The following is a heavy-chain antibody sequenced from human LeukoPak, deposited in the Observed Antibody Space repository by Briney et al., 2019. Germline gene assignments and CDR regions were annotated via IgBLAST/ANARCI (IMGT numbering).Heavy chain of an antibody. CDR2: IRYDGSNK. V-gene: IGHV3-30*02. Sequence: GGSLRLSCAASGFTFSSYGMHWVRQAPGKGLEWGAFIRYDGSNKYYANSVKGRFTISRDNSKNTLYLQMNSLRAEDTAVYYCAKDMAATLDYWGQGTLVTVSS. D-gene: IGHD6-25*01. J-gene: IGHJ4*02. CDR1: GFTFSSYG. CDR3: AKDMAATLDY.